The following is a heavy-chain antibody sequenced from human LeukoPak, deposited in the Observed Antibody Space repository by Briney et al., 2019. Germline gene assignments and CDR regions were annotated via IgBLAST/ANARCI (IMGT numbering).Heavy chain of an antibody. CDR2: INPNSGGT. Sequence: GASVKVSCKASGYTFTDYFIHWVRQAPGQGLEWMGWINPNSGGTNYAQKFQVRVTMTRDTSISTAYMELSMLRSDDTAVYYCARDPGYCGSTICGMFDPWGQGTLVTVSS. CDR1: GYTFTDYF. J-gene: IGHJ5*02. CDR3: ARDPGYCGSTICGMFDP. D-gene: IGHD2-2*03. V-gene: IGHV1-2*02.